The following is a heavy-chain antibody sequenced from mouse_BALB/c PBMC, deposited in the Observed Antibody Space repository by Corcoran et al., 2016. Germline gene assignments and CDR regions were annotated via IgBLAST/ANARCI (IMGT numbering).Heavy chain of an antibody. CDR3: ARRDYFGSSPSDY. Sequence: EVLLQQSGPELVKPGASVKIPCKASGYTFTDYNMDWMKQSHGKSLEWIGDINPNNGGTIYNQKFKGKATLTVDKTSSTAYMELRSLTSEDTAVYYCARRDYFGSSPSDYWGQGTTLTVSS. CDR2: INPNNGGT. D-gene: IGHD1-1*01. CDR1: GYTFTDYN. J-gene: IGHJ2*01. V-gene: IGHV1-18*01.